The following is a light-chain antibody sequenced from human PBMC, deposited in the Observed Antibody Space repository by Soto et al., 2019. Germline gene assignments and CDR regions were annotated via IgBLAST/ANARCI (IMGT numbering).Light chain of an antibody. CDR2: GAS. CDR1: QSVSSSY. V-gene: IGKV3-20*01. J-gene: IGKJ4*01. Sequence: EIVLTQSPGTLSLSPGERATLSCRASQSVSSSYLAWYQQKPGQAPRLLFYGASSRATGIPDRFSGSGSGTDFTLTISRLEPEDFAVYYCQQYGSSFGGGTKVEIK. CDR3: QQYGSS.